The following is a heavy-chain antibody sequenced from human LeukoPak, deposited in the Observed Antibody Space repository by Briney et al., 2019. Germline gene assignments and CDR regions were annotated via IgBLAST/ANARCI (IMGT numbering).Heavy chain of an antibody. Sequence: GGSLRLSCAASGFTSDDHAMHWVRQAPGRGLEWVSLISGDTYYADSVKGRFTISRDNSKNSLYLQMNSLRTDDTALYYCASQTKYYYSSGSYSGAFDIWGQGTMVTVSS. CDR1: GFTSDDHA. CDR2: ISGDT. D-gene: IGHD3-10*01. V-gene: IGHV3-43*02. J-gene: IGHJ3*02. CDR3: ASQTKYYYSSGSYSGAFDI.